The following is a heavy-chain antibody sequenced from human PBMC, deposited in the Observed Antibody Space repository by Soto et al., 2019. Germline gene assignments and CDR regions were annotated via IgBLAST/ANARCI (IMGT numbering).Heavy chain of an antibody. CDR3: ARDSGSYEENFDY. D-gene: IGHD3-10*01. CDR1: GFTVSSNY. Sequence: GGSLRLSCAASGFTVSSNYMSWVRQAPGKGLEWVSVIYSGGSTYYADSVKGRFTISRDNSKNSLYLQMNSLRDEDTAVYYCARDSGSYEENFDYWGQGTLVTVSS. J-gene: IGHJ4*02. V-gene: IGHV3-53*01. CDR2: IYSGGST.